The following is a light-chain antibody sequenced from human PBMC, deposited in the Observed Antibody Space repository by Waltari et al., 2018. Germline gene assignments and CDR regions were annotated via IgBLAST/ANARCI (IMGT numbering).Light chain of an antibody. J-gene: IGKJ4*01. V-gene: IGKV3-11*01. CDR3: QQRRNWPLT. Sequence: SCRASQSVRRYLAWYQQRPGQSPRLLIYGASYRATGIPARFSGSGSETDFTLTISSLEPEDFAVYYCQQRRNWPLTFGGGTRVQI. CDR2: GAS. CDR1: QSVRRY.